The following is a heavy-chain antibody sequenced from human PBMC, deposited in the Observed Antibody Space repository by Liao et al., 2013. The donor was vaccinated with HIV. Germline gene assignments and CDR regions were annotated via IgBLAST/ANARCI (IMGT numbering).Heavy chain of an antibody. V-gene: IGHV4-61*02. Sequence: QVQLQESGPGLVKPSQTLSLTCTVSGGSIGSGSFFWSWIRQPAGKGLEWIGRIYAAETTQYNPSLKSRVVISADTTNNQFSLRLTSVTAADTAVYYCAREFLTGDFDYWGQGSLVTVS. D-gene: IGHD7-27*01. CDR1: GGSIGSGSFF. CDR2: IYAAETT. J-gene: IGHJ4*02. CDR3: AREFLTGDFDY.